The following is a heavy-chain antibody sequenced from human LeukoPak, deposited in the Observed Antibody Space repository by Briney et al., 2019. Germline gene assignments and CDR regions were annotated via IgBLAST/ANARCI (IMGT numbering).Heavy chain of an antibody. CDR3: AKRGVVIRVILVGFHKEANYFDS. J-gene: IGHJ4*02. CDR1: GFTFSSYS. Sequence: GGSLRLSCAASGFTFSSYSMNWVRQAPGKGLEWVSSISSSSSYIYYADSVKGRFTISRDNPKNTLYLQMNSLRAEDTAVYFCAKRGVVIRVILVGFHKEANYFDSWGQGVLVTVSS. V-gene: IGHV3-21*04. CDR2: ISSSSSYI. D-gene: IGHD3-22*01.